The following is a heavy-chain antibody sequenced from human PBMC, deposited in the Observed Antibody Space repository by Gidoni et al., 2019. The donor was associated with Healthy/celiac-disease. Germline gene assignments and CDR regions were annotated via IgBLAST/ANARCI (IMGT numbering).Heavy chain of an antibody. D-gene: IGHD2-2*01. V-gene: IGHV4-39*01. Sequence: QLQLQESGPGLVKPSETLSLTCTVSGGSVSSSSYYWGWIRQPPGEGLEWIGSIYYSGSTYYNPSLKSRVTISVDTSKNQFSLRLSSVTAADTAVYYCARGDCTSTSCYDNYYYYYGMGVWGQGTTVTVSS. J-gene: IGHJ6*02. CDR1: GGSVSSSSYY. CDR3: ARGDCTSTSCYDNYYYYYGMGV. CDR2: IYYSGST.